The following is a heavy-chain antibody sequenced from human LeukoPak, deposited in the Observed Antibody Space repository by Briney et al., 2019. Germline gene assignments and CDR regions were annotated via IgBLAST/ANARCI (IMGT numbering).Heavy chain of an antibody. CDR2: ISYSGST. V-gene: IGHV4-59*01. J-gene: IGHJ5*02. D-gene: IGHD6-19*01. Sequence: SETLSLTCNVSGGSISSYYWSWIPQPPRKGLEWSGYISYSGSTNYNPSLKSRVTISVDTFKNQFSLRLTSVTAADTAVYYCARDLWEGSGWYTWGPGTLVTVSS. CDR1: GGSISSYY. CDR3: ARDLWEGSGWYT.